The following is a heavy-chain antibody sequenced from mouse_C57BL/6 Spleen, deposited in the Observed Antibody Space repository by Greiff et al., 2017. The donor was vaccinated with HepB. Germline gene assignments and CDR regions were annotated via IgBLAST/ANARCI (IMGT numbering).Heavy chain of an antibody. CDR2: IDPSDSYT. V-gene: IGHV1-69*01. D-gene: IGHD2-4*01. Sequence: QVQLQQPGAELVMPGASVKLSCKASGYTFTSYWMHWVKQRPGQGLEWIGEIDPSDSYTNYNQKFKGKSTLTVDKSSSTAYMQRSSLTSEDSAVYYCARRDYDEAWFAYWGQGTLVTVSA. CDR3: ARRDYDEAWFAY. CDR1: GYTFTSYW. J-gene: IGHJ3*01.